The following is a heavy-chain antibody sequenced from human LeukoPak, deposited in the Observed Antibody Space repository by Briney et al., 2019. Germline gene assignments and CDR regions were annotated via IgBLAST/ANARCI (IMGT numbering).Heavy chain of an antibody. CDR2: ISGSGGST. CDR1: GFTFSSYA. J-gene: IGHJ4*02. Sequence: PGGSLRLSCAASGFTFSSYAMNWVRQAPGKGLEWVSAISGSGGSTYCADSVKGRFTISRDSSKNTLYLQMNSLRAEDTAVYYCAKDRSRGSSSVFDYWGQGTLVTVSS. CDR3: AKDRSRGSSSVFDY. D-gene: IGHD6-6*01. V-gene: IGHV3-23*01.